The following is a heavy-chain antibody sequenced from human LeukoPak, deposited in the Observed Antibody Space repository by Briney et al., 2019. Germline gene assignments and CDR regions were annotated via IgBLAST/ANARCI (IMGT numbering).Heavy chain of an antibody. D-gene: IGHD6-19*01. CDR2: ISGGSCDK. J-gene: IGHJ4*02. Sequence: GGSLSLSCSACVYIFRNFDMRGVRQARGRALECVSTISGGSCDKQCADSVGGRLTISRDNSNDTLYLQMHSLRAEETAVYFCAKDTPLTTYTSCWSSNSFDYWGQGTLVAVSS. V-gene: IGHV3-23*01. CDR1: VYIFRNFD. CDR3: AKDTPLTTYTSCWSSNSFDY.